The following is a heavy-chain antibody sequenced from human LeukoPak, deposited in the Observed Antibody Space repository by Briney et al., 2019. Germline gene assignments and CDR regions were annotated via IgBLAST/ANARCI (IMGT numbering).Heavy chain of an antibody. J-gene: IGHJ5*02. D-gene: IGHD1-26*01. V-gene: IGHV4-59*01. CDR3: ARDIRSHSGSNL. CDR1: SCSISSFY. CDR2: TYYSGSN. Sequence: KASETLSLTCTVSSCSISSFYWGWNRQPPGKGLEWIGYTYYSGSNNYNTSLKSRVTISVDTSKNQSSLKLSSVTAADTAVYYCARDIRSHSGSNLWGQGTLVTVSS.